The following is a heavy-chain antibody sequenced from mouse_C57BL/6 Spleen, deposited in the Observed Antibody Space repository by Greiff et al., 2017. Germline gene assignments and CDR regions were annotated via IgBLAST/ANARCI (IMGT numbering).Heavy chain of an antibody. CDR1: GYSITSGYY. Sequence: EVKLLESGPGLVKPSQSLSLTCSVTGYSITSGYYWNWIRQFPGNKLEWMGYISFDGSNNYHPSLKNRISITRDTSKNQFFLKLNSVTTEDTATYYCARSYDGYYDWYFDVWGTGTTVTVSS. D-gene: IGHD2-3*01. J-gene: IGHJ1*03. V-gene: IGHV3-6*01. CDR2: ISFDGSN. CDR3: ARSYDGYYDWYFDV.